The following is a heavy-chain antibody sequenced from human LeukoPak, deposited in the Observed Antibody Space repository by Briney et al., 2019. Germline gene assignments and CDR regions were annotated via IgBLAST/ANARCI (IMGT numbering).Heavy chain of an antibody. CDR1: GFTFDDYA. CDR3: ARDKGDYGDYGAFDI. J-gene: IGHJ3*02. D-gene: IGHD4-17*01. CDR2: ISWDGGST. Sequence: GGSLRLSCAASGFTFDDYAMHWVRQAPGKGLEWVSLISWDGGSTYYADSVKGRFTISRDNSKNSLYLQMNSLRAEDTALYYCARDKGDYGDYGAFDIWGQGTMVTVSS. V-gene: IGHV3-43D*03.